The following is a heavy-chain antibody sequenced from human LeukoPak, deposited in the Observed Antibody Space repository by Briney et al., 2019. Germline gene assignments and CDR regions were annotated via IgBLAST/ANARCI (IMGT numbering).Heavy chain of an antibody. J-gene: IGHJ6*03. V-gene: IGHV4-34*01. D-gene: IGHD6-6*01. Sequence: SETLSLTCAVYGGSFSGYYWSWIRQPPGKGLEWIGEINHSGSTNYNPSLKSRVTISIDTSKNQFSLKLSSVTAADTAVYYCARAPSYSSSRWDYYYYYYMDVWGKGTTVTVSS. CDR2: INHSGST. CDR1: GGSFSGYY. CDR3: ARAPSYSSSRWDYYYYYYMDV.